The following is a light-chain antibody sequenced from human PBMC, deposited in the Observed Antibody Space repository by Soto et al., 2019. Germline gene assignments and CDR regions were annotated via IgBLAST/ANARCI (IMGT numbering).Light chain of an antibody. Sequence: EIVLTQSPGTLSLSPGERATLSCRASQSVANNYLAWYQQKPGQAPRFLIYDASSRATGIPDRFSGSGSGTDFTLTISRLEPEDFATYYCQQYNSDSSFGGGTKVEIK. V-gene: IGKV3-20*01. J-gene: IGKJ4*01. CDR1: QSVANNY. CDR3: QQYNSDSS. CDR2: DAS.